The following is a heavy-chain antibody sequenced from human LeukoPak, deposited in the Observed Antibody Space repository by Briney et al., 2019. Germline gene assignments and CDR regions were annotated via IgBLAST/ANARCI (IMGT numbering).Heavy chain of an antibody. CDR2: IYYSGGT. CDR3: ARAGAGYSPLDY. D-gene: IGHD5-18*01. J-gene: IGHJ4*02. CDR1: GGSISSYY. Sequence: SETLSLTCTVSGGSISSYYWSWIRQPPGKGLEWIGYIYYSGGTNYNPSLKSRVTISVDTSKNQFSLKLSSVTAADTAVYYCARAGAGYSPLDYWGQGTLVTVSS. V-gene: IGHV4-59*01.